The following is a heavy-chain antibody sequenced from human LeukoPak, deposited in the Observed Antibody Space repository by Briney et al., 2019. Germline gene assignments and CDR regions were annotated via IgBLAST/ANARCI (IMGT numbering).Heavy chain of an antibody. D-gene: IGHD6-19*01. J-gene: IGHJ4*02. CDR2: SRDKGNSYTT. CDR3: AREYSSGWD. V-gene: IGHV3-72*01. CDR1: GFTFSDHY. Sequence: PGGSLRLSCAASGFTFSDHYMDWVRQAPGKGLEWVGRSRDKGNSYTTEYAASVKGGFTISRDDSKNSLYLQMNSLKTEDTAVYYCAREYSSGWDWGQGTLVTVSS.